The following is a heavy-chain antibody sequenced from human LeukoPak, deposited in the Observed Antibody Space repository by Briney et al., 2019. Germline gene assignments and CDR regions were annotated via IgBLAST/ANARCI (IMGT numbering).Heavy chain of an antibody. J-gene: IGHJ4*02. CDR1: GFTFSSHW. Sequence: GGSLRLSCAASGFTFSSHWVSWVRQAPGKGLEWVANIKQDGSDKYYVDSVKGRLTISRDNAKNSLYLQMNSLRAEDTAVYYCARDYDWGQGTLVTVSS. V-gene: IGHV3-7*04. CDR3: ARDYD. D-gene: IGHD3-16*01. CDR2: IKQDGSDK.